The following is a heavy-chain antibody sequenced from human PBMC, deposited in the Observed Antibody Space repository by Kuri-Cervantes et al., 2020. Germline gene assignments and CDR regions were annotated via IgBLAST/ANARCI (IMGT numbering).Heavy chain of an antibody. D-gene: IGHD3-10*01. CDR1: GYSISSGYY. V-gene: IGHV4-38-2*02. Sequence: GSLRLSCTVSGYSISSGYYWGWIRQPPGKGLEWIGSIYHSGSTYYNPSLKSRVTISVDTSKNQFSLKLSSVTAADTAVYYCARSGSGSYYRYWGQGTLVTVSS. CDR2: IYHSGST. J-gene: IGHJ4*02. CDR3: ARSGSGSYYRY.